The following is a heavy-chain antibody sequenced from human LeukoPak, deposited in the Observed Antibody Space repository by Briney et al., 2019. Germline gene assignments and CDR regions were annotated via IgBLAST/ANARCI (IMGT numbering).Heavy chain of an antibody. CDR2: IISDGTSA. J-gene: IGHJ6*02. CDR1: GFSFSSYW. Sequence: GGSLRLSCAASGFSFSSYWMHWVRQAPGKGQVWVSRIISDGTSATYADSVKGRFTMSRDNAKNTLYLEMNSLRADDTAMYYCARDARYNIDIWGQGTTVTVSS. D-gene: IGHD3-9*01. CDR3: ARDARYNIDI. V-gene: IGHV3-74*01.